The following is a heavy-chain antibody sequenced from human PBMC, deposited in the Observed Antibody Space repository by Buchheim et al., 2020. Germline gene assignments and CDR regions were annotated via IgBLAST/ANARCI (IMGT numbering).Heavy chain of an antibody. V-gene: IGHV3-23*01. D-gene: IGHD6-13*01. CDR3: ANPQLGEGSRSWSHRGGWFDP. CDR2: ISGSGGST. CDR1: GFTFSSYA. Sequence: EVQLLESGGGLVQPGGSLRLSCAASGFTFSSYAMSWVRQAPGKGLEWVSAISGSGGSTYYADSVKGRFTISRDNSKNTLYLQMNSLRAEDTAVYYCANPQLGEGSRSWSHRGGWFDPWGQGTL. J-gene: IGHJ5*02.